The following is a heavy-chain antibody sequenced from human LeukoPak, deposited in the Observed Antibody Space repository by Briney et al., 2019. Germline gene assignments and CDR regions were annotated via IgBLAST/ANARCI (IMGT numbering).Heavy chain of an antibody. J-gene: IGHJ4*02. Sequence: GGSLRLSCAASGFTFSSYAMSWVRQAPGKGLEWVSAISGSGGSTYYADSVKGRFTISRDNSKNTLYLQMNSLRAEDTAVYYCAKPRTTYYDSSGYYYASGIASFDYWGQGTLVTVSS. CDR2: ISGSGGST. V-gene: IGHV3-23*01. D-gene: IGHD3-22*01. CDR1: GFTFSSYA. CDR3: AKPRTTYYDSSGYYYASGIASFDY.